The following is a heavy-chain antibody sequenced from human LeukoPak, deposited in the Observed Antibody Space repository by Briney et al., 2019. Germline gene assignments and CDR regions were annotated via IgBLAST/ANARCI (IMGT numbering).Heavy chain of an antibody. CDR2: INPNSGGT. CDR1: GYTFTGYY. Sequence: ASVKVSCKASGYTFTGYYMHWVRQAPGQGLEWMGRINPNSGGTNYAQKFQGRVAMTRDTSISTAYMELSRLRSDDTAVYYCARESSGWYYHYWGQGTLVTVSS. V-gene: IGHV1-2*06. CDR3: ARESSGWYYHY. D-gene: IGHD6-19*01. J-gene: IGHJ4*02.